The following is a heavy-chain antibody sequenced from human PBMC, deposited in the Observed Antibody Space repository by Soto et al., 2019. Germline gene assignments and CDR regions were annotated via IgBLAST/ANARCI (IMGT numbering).Heavy chain of an antibody. CDR3: ARVYDSSGYYYGYYYYGMDV. Sequence: QVQLVQSGAEVKKPGSSVKVSCKASGGTFSSYAISWVRQAPGQGLEWMGGIIPIFGTENYAQKFQGRVTITADESTSTAYMELSSLRSEDTAVYYCARVYDSSGYYYGYYYYGMDVWGQGTTVTVSS. CDR1: GGTFSSYA. J-gene: IGHJ6*02. D-gene: IGHD3-22*01. V-gene: IGHV1-69*01. CDR2: IIPIFGTE.